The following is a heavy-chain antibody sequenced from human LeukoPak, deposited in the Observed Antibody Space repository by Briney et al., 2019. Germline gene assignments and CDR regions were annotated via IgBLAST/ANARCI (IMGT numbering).Heavy chain of an antibody. CDR2: IYYSGST. CDR3: AREKCSGGIRYSGFDC. V-gene: IGHV4-30-4*01. Sequence: PSQTLSLTCTVSGGSISSGDYFWSWIRQPPGKGLEWIGYIYYSGSTYYNSSLKSRVTISIDTSKNQFSLKLSSVTAADTAVYYCAREKCSGGIRYSGFDCWGQGTLVTVSS. D-gene: IGHD2-15*01. J-gene: IGHJ4*02. CDR1: GGSISSGDYF.